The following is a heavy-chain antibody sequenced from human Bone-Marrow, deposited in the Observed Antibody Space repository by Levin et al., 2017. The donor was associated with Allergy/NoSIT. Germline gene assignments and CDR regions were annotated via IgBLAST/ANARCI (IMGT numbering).Heavy chain of an antibody. D-gene: IGHD5-24*01. J-gene: IGHJ4*02. CDR1: EFTFSDSA. CDR2: IRSKTYHYAT. Sequence: PGGSLRLSCAASEFTFSDSAMHWVRQASGKGLEWVGRIRSKTYHYATAYSAAVKGRFTISRDDSKSTAYLQMSSLKTEDTAVYFCTTVSMAGSSWGQGTLVTVSS. CDR3: TTVSMAGSS. V-gene: IGHV3-73*01.